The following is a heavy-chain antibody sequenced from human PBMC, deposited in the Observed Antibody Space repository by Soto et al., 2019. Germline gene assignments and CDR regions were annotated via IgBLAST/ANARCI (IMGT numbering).Heavy chain of an antibody. Sequence: ASVEVSCKASGYTFTGYYMHWVRQAPGQGLEWMGWINPNSGGTNYAQKFQGWVTMTRDTSISTAYMELSRLRSDDTAVYYCASSRYSSGWYDYWGQGTLVTVSS. CDR3: ASSRYSSGWYDY. J-gene: IGHJ4*02. CDR1: GYTFTGYY. D-gene: IGHD6-19*01. CDR2: INPNSGGT. V-gene: IGHV1-2*04.